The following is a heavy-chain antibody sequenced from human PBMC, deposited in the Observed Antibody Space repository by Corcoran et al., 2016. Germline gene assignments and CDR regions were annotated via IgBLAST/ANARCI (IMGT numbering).Heavy chain of an antibody. CDR3: ARDLYRGPKGPLDRWYFDL. V-gene: IGHV4-38-2*02. CDR1: GYSISSGYY. D-gene: IGHD3-16*01. CDR2: IYHSGST. Sequence: QVQLQESGPGLVKPSETLSLTCTVSGYSISSGYYWGWIRQPPGKGLEWIGSIYHSGSTYYNPSLKSRVTISVDTSKNQFSLKLSSVTAADTAVYYCARDLYRGPKGPLDRWYFDLWGRGTLVTVSS. J-gene: IGHJ2*01.